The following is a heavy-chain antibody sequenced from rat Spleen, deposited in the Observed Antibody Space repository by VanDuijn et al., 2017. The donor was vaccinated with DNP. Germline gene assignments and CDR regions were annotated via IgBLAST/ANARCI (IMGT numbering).Heavy chain of an antibody. Sequence: QVQLKESGPGLVQPSQTLSLTCTVSGFSLTSYGVSWVRQPPGKGLEWIAAISSGGSTYYNSALKSRLSISRDTSKSQVFLKMNSLQTEDTAMYFCARSGWEYYFDYWGQGVMVTVSS. CDR1: GFSLTSYG. J-gene: IGHJ2*01. D-gene: IGHD1-4*01. CDR3: ARSGWEYYFDY. CDR2: ISSGGST. V-gene: IGHV2S12*01.